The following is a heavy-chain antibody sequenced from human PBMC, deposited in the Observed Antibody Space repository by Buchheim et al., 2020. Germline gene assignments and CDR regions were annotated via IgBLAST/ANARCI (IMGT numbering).Heavy chain of an antibody. D-gene: IGHD6-19*01. CDR2: ISASDGST. CDR1: GFTFSTYA. V-gene: IGHV3-23*01. Sequence: EVQLLESGGGLVQPGGSLRLSCAASGFTFSTYAMSWVRQAPGRGPEWVSSISASDGSTKYADSVRGRFAISRDNSKNTLYLQMNSLRAEDTAVYYCAKRSVAGTSVTQYYFDYWGPGTL. CDR3: AKRSVAGTSVTQYYFDY. J-gene: IGHJ4*02.